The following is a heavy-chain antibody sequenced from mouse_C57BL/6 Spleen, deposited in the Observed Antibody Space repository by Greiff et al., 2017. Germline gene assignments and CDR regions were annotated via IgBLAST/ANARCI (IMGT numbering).Heavy chain of an antibody. J-gene: IGHJ4*01. D-gene: IGHD1-1*01. Sequence: VQLQQSGAELARPGASVKLSCKASGYTFTSYGISWVKQRTGQGLEWIGEIYPRSGNTYYTEKFKGKATLTADKSSSTAYMGLRSLTSEDSAVYFCARSRITKVVAPYAMDYWGQGTSVTVSS. V-gene: IGHV1-81*01. CDR2: IYPRSGNT. CDR1: GYTFTSYG. CDR3: ARSRITKVVAPYAMDY.